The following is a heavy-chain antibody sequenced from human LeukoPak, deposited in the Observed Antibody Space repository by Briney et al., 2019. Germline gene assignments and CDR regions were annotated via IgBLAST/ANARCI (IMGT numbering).Heavy chain of an antibody. Sequence: SETLSLTCTVSGGSISSYYWSWIRQPPGKRLEWIGYICCSGSTNYSPSLKSRVTISVDTSKNQISLKLSSVTAADTAVYYCARAGLRFLEWLPTPYFYGMDVWGQGTTVTVS. J-gene: IGHJ6*02. CDR1: GGSISSYY. D-gene: IGHD3-3*01. CDR3: ARAGLRFLEWLPTPYFYGMDV. CDR2: ICCSGST. V-gene: IGHV4-59*01.